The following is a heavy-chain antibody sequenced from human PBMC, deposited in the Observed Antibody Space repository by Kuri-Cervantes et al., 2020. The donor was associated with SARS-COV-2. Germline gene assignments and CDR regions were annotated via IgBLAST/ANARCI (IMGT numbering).Heavy chain of an antibody. CDR3: ARDLGGPRFGGMDV. V-gene: IGHV3-13*01. Sequence: GESLKISCAASGFTFSSYDMHWDRQATGKGLEWVSAIGTAGDTYYPGSVKGRFTISRENAKNSLYLQMNSLRAGDTAVYYCARDLGGPRFGGMDVWGQGTTVTVSS. CDR1: GFTFSSYD. D-gene: IGHD3-16*01. J-gene: IGHJ6*02. CDR2: IGTAGDT.